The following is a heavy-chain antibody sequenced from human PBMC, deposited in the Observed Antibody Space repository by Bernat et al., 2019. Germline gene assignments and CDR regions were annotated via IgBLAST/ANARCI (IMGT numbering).Heavy chain of an antibody. CDR3: ARHNRAYYFDY. D-gene: IGHD2/OR15-2a*01. Sequence: QVQLQESGPGLVKASETLSLTCTVSGGSIRSDYWSWIRQPPGKGLEWIGYIYYSGTTNYNPSIKRRVTISVDTSKNQFSLKLSSVTAADTAVYYCARHNRAYYFDYWGQGTPVTVSS. CDR2: IYYSGTT. V-gene: IGHV4-59*08. J-gene: IGHJ4*02. CDR1: GGSIRSDY.